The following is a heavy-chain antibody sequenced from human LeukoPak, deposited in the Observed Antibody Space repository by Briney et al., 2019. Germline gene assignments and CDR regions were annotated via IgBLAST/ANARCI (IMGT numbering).Heavy chain of an antibody. Sequence: GGSLRLSCAASGFSFSSYGMHWVRQAPGEGLEWVAVIWYDGSNKYYADSVKGRFTISRDNSKNTLYLQMNSLRAEDTAVYYCEREPGGMDVWGKGTTVTVSS. J-gene: IGHJ6*04. V-gene: IGHV3-33*01. CDR2: IWYDGSNK. CDR1: GFSFSSYG. CDR3: EREPGGMDV.